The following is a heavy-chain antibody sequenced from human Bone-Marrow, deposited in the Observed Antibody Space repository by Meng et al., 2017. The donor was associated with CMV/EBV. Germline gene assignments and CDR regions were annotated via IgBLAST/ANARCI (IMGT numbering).Heavy chain of an antibody. CDR1: GFTFSSYA. V-gene: IGHV3-23*03. D-gene: IGHD5-24*01. Sequence: GESLKISCAASGFTFSSYAMSWVRQAPGKGLEWVSVIYSGGSSTYYADSVKGRFTISRDNSKNTLYLQMNSLRAEDTAVYYCAKELVRRDGYNDMWGQGTLVTVSS. J-gene: IGHJ4*02. CDR3: AKELVRRDGYNDM. CDR2: IYSGGSST.